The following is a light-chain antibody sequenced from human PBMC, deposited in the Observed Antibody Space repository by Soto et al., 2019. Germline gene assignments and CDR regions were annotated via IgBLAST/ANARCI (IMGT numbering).Light chain of an antibody. CDR1: NIVTKS. Sequence: SYVLTQPPSVSVAPGQTARLTCGGNNIVTKSVHWYQQRPGQAPVQVVYDDTERPSGIPERFSGSKSGNSATLTITRADAGDEADYYCQVWDATSDHVVFGGGTQLTVL. J-gene: IGLJ2*01. V-gene: IGLV3-21*02. CDR3: QVWDATSDHVV. CDR2: DDT.